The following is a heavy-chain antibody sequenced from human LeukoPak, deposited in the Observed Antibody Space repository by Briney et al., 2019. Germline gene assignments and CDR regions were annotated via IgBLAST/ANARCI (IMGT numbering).Heavy chain of an antibody. Sequence: QPGRSLRLSCTASGFTFGDYAMSWFRQAPGKGLDWVGFIRSKAYGGTTEYAASVKGRFTISRDDSKSIAYLQMNSLKTEDTAVYYCTRDPGIVGAQGAFDIWGQGTMFTVSS. CDR1: GFTFGDYA. D-gene: IGHD1-26*01. CDR2: IRSKAYGGTT. V-gene: IGHV3-49*03. J-gene: IGHJ3*02. CDR3: TRDPGIVGAQGAFDI.